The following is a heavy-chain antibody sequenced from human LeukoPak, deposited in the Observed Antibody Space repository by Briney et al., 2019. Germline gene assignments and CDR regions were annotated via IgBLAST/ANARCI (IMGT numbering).Heavy chain of an antibody. J-gene: IGHJ6*04. Sequence: GGSLRLSCAASGFTFSSYKMNWVRQAPGRGLEWVSYISSSGSTIYYADSVKGRFTISRDNAKNSLYLQMNSLRAEDTAVYYCAELGITMIGGVWGKGTTVTISS. CDR1: GFTFSSYK. CDR3: AELGITMIGGV. CDR2: ISSSGSTI. D-gene: IGHD3-10*02. V-gene: IGHV3-48*03.